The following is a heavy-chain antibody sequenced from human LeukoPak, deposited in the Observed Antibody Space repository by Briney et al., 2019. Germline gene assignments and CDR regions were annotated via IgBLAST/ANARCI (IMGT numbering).Heavy chain of an antibody. D-gene: IGHD3-9*01. CDR2: INPNSGGT. V-gene: IGHV1-2*02. CDR3: ARGPYDIWTGYHTSFDY. J-gene: IGHJ4*02. Sequence: GASVKVSCKASGYTFTGYYMHWVRQAPGQGLEWMGWINPNSGGTNYARKFQGRVTMTRDTSISTAYMELSRLRSDDTAVYYCARGPYDIWTGYHTSFDYWGQGTLVTVSS. CDR1: GYTFTGYY.